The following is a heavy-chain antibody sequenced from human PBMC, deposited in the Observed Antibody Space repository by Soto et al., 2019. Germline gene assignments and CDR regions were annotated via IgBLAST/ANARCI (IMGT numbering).Heavy chain of an antibody. CDR2: IWYDGSNK. CDR3: ARGQYSSGWYSPLDY. V-gene: IGHV3-33*01. Sequence: QVQLVESGGGVVQPGRSLRLSCAASGFTFSSYGMHWVRQAPGKGLEWVAVIWYDGSNKYYADSVKGRFTISRDNSKNTLYLQMNSLRAEDTAVYYCARGQYSSGWYSPLDYWGQGTLVTVSS. J-gene: IGHJ4*02. CDR1: GFTFSSYG. D-gene: IGHD6-19*01.